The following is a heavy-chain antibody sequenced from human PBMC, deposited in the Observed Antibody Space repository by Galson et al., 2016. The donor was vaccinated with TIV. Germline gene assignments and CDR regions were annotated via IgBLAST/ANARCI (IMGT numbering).Heavy chain of an antibody. V-gene: IGHV3-66*02. CDR1: GLIATSNS. CDR3: ARDRRHCGNECYLRYYYGMDV. J-gene: IGHJ6*02. D-gene: IGHD2-21*01. CDR2: IYDDGRT. Sequence: SLRLSCAASGLIATSNSMTWVRQAPGKGLEWVALIYDDGRTTYADSVKGRFTISRDNSKNILHLQMTSLRADDTAVFYCARDRRHCGNECYLRYYYGMDVWGQGTTVTVSS.